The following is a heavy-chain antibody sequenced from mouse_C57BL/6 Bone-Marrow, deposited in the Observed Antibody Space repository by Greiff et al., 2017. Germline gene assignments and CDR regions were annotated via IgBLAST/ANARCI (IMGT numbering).Heavy chain of an antibody. CDR2: INTNNGGT. D-gene: IGHD1-1*01. J-gene: IGHJ1*03. CDR3: ARKRDYYGSSPHWYFDV. Sequence: EVQLQQSGPELVKPGASVKIPCKASGYTFTDYNMDWVKQSHGKSLEWLGDINTNNGGTIYNQKFKGKATLTVDKSSSTAYMELRSLTSADTAFYYCARKRDYYGSSPHWYFDVWGTGTTVTVSS. V-gene: IGHV1-18*01. CDR1: GYTFTDYN.